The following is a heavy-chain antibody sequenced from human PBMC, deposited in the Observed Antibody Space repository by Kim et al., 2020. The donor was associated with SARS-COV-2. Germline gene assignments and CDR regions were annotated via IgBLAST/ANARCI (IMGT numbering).Heavy chain of an antibody. Sequence: GGSLRLSCAASGFTFSSYGMHWVRQAPGKGLEWVAVISYDGSNKYYADSVKGRFTISRDNSKNTLYLQMNSLRAEDTAVYYCARAMVSSYYYGMDVWGQGTTVTVSS. CDR3: ARAMVSSYYYGMDV. J-gene: IGHJ6*02. CDR1: GFTFSSYG. CDR2: ISYDGSNK. D-gene: IGHD3-10*01. V-gene: IGHV3-30*03.